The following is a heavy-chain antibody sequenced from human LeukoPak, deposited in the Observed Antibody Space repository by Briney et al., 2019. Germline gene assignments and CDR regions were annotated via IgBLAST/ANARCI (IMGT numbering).Heavy chain of an antibody. CDR3: AKDHLHIFGSGSYIDF. CDR2: ISFDGNKR. Sequence: GGSLRLSCAASGFTFSSYAMHWVRQAPGKGLEWVAVISFDGNKRYYADSVKGRFTISRDNSKNTLSVEMNSLRPEDTAVYYCAKDHLHIFGSGSYIDFWGQGTLVTVSP. J-gene: IGHJ4*02. CDR1: GFTFSSYA. V-gene: IGHV3-30*04. D-gene: IGHD3-10*01.